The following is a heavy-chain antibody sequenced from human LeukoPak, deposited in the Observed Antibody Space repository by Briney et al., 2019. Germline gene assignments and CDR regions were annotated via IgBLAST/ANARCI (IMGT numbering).Heavy chain of an antibody. CDR3: ARDETYYYDSSGTET. V-gene: IGHV3-21*01. CDR1: GFTFSSYS. Sequence: GGSLRLSCAASGFTFSSYSMNWVRQAPGKGLEWVSSISSSSSYIYYADSVKGRFTISRDNAKNSLYLQMNSLRAEDTAVYYCARDETYYYDSSGTETWGQGTLVTVSS. CDR2: ISSSSSYI. J-gene: IGHJ5*02. D-gene: IGHD3-22*01.